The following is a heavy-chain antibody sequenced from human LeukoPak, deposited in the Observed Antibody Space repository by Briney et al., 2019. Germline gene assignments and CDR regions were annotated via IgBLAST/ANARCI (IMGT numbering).Heavy chain of an antibody. D-gene: IGHD6-19*01. Sequence: GASVKVSCKASGYTFTSYGISWVRQAPGQGLERMGWISAYNGNTSYAQKLQGRVTMTTDTSTSTAYMELRSLRSDDTAVYYCAREGFGYSSGWYGYWGQGTLVTVSS. V-gene: IGHV1-18*01. CDR1: GYTFTSYG. J-gene: IGHJ4*02. CDR2: ISAYNGNT. CDR3: AREGFGYSSGWYGY.